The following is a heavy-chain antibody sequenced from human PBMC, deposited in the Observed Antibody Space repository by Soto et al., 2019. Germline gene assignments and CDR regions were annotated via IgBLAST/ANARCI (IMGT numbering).Heavy chain of an antibody. CDR2: IIPIFGTA. J-gene: IGHJ4*02. Sequence: GASVKVSCKASGGTFSSYAISWLRQAPGQGREWMGGIIPIFGTANYAQKFQGRVTITADESTSTAYMELSSLRSEDTAVYYCARSSIMITFGGALGYWGQGTLVTVSS. V-gene: IGHV1-69*13. CDR1: GGTFSSYA. D-gene: IGHD3-16*01. CDR3: ARSSIMITFGGALGY.